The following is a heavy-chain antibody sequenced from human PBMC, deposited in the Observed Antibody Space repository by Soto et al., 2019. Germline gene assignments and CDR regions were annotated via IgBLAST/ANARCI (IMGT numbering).Heavy chain of an antibody. V-gene: IGHV1-45*02. J-gene: IGHJ4*02. CDR2: ITPFNGNT. Sequence: ASVKVSCKASGSTFTYRYLHWVRQAPGQALEWMGWITPFNGNTNYAQKFQDRVTITRDRSMSTAYMELSSLRSEDTAMYYCAFSGGSPYYFDYWGQGTLVTVSS. CDR1: GSTFTYRY. D-gene: IGHD2-15*01. CDR3: AFSGGSPYYFDY.